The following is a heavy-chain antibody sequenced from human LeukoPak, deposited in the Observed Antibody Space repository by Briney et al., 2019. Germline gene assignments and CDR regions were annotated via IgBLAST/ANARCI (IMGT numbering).Heavy chain of an antibody. J-gene: IGHJ4*02. Sequence: SETLSLTCAVYGGSFSGYYWSWIRQPPGKGLEWIGYIYYSGSTNYNPSLKSRVTISVDTSKNQFPLKLSSVTAADTAVYYCARGGSGSYYNEYYFDYWGQGTLVTVSS. CDR3: ARGGSGSYYNEYYFDY. CDR2: IYYSGST. D-gene: IGHD3-10*01. V-gene: IGHV4-59*08. CDR1: GGSFSGYY.